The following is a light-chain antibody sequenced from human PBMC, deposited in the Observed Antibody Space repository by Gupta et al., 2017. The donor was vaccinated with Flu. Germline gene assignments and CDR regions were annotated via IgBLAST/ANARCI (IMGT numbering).Light chain of an antibody. CDR3: QVWDSSSAHYV. CDR1: NIGSIR. V-gene: IGLV3-21*02. J-gene: IGLJ1*01. CDR2: ADS. Sequence: GGNNIGSIRVHWYQQKAGLAPVLVVFADSYRPSGIPERFSGSNSGNTATLTISRVVAGDEADYICQVWDSSSAHYVFGTVTEVTVL.